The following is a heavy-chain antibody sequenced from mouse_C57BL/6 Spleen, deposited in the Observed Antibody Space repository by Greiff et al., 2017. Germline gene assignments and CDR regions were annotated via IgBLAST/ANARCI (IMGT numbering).Heavy chain of an antibody. CDR3: GSEDDGYYDAY. D-gene: IGHD2-3*01. V-gene: IGHV3-6*01. Sequence: EVKLMESGPGLVKPSQSLSLTCSVTGYSITSGYYWNWIRQFPGNKLEWIGYISYDGRNNYNPSLKNRISFTRDKYKNQFFLKLNSVTTEDKATVYCGSEDDGYYDAYWGQGTLVTVSA. J-gene: IGHJ3*01. CDR2: ISYDGRN. CDR1: GYSITSGYY.